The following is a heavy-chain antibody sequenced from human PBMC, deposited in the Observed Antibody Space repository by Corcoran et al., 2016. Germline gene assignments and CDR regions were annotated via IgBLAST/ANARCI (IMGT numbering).Heavy chain of an antibody. V-gene: IGHV3-21*01. CDR3: ATLYYDFWSGYYIGSYYYYYGMDV. CDR2: ISSSSSYI. CDR1: GFTFSSYS. J-gene: IGHJ6*02. D-gene: IGHD3-3*01. Sequence: EVQLVESGGGLVKPGGSLRLSCAASGFTFSSYSMNWVRQAPGKGLEWVSSISSSSSYIYYADSVKGRFTISRDKAKNSLYLQMNSLRAEDTALYYCATLYYDFWSGYYIGSYYYYYGMDVWGQGTTVTVSS.